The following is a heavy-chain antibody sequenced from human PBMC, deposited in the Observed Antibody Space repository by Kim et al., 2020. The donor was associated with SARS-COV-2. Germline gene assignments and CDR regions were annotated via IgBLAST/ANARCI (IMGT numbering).Heavy chain of an antibody. V-gene: IGHV3-23*01. CDR2: ISGSGGST. CDR1: GFTFSSYA. D-gene: IGHD3-9*01. CDR3: AKASLYYDILTGYKYYFDY. Sequence: GGSLRLSCAASGFTFSSYAMSWVRQAPGKGLEWVSAISGSGGSTYYADSVKGRFTISRDNSKNTLYLQMNSLRAEDTAVYYCAKASLYYDILTGYKYYFDYWGQGTLVNVSS. J-gene: IGHJ4*02.